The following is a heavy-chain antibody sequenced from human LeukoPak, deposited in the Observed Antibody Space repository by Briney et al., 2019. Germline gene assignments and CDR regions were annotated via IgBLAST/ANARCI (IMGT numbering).Heavy chain of an antibody. CDR1: GYTFTSYG. CDR3: ASVASDYGDYVFDY. V-gene: IGHV1-18*01. J-gene: IGHJ4*02. CDR2: ISAYNGNT. Sequence: ASVKVSCKASGYTFTSYGISWVRQAPGQGLEWMGWISAYNGNTNYAQKLQGRVTMTTDTSTSTAYMELRSLRSDDTAVYYCASVASDYGDYVFDYWGQGTLVTVSS. D-gene: IGHD4-17*01.